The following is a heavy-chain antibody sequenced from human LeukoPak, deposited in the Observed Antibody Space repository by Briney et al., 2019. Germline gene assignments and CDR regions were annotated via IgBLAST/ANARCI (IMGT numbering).Heavy chain of an antibody. CDR3: ARAYADYVPLDY. Sequence: ASVKVSCKASGYTFTGYYMHWVRQAPGQGLEWMGIINPSGGSTTYAQKFQGRVTMTRDTSTRTVYMELSSLRSEDTAVYYCARAYADYVPLDYWGQGTLVTVSS. D-gene: IGHD4-17*01. V-gene: IGHV1-46*01. J-gene: IGHJ4*02. CDR1: GYTFTGYY. CDR2: INPSGGST.